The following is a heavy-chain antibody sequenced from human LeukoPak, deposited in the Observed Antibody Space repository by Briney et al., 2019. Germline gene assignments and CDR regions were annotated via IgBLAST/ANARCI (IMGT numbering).Heavy chain of an antibody. V-gene: IGHV4-39*01. CDR1: GGSISSSSYY. CDR3: ARRAYCSTTSCDVPFDY. CDR2: IYYSGST. Sequence: PSETLSLTCTVSGGSISSSSYYWGWIRQPPGKGLEWIGNIYYSGSTYFNPSLKSRVTISVDTPKNQFSLKLSSVTAADTAVYYCARRAYCSTTSCDVPFDYWGHGTLVTVSS. D-gene: IGHD2-2*01. J-gene: IGHJ4*01.